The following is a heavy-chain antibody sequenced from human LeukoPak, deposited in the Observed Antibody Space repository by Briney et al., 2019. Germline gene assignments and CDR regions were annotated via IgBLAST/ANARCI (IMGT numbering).Heavy chain of an antibody. CDR1: GFTFDDYA. J-gene: IGHJ6*03. CDR3: AKDGNFNSPYYYYYMDV. V-gene: IGHV3-43D*03. Sequence: GGSLRLSCAASGFTFDDYAMHWVRQAPGKGLEWVSLISWDGGSTYYADSVKGRFTTSRDNSKNSLYLQMNSLRAEDTALYYCAKDGNFNSPYYYYYMDVWGKGTTVTVSS. D-gene: IGHD1-7*01. CDR2: ISWDGGST.